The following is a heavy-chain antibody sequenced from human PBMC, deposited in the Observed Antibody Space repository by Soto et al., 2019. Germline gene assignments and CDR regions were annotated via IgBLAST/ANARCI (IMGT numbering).Heavy chain of an antibody. D-gene: IGHD3-16*01. Sequence: LSLTCAVYGGSFSGYHWSWIRKHPGKGLEWIGEINPSGSTNYNPSLKSRLTISVDTSKNQFSLKLSSVTAADTAVYYCARLRFSIQYYYYMDVWGKGTPVTVSS. CDR2: INPSGST. V-gene: IGHV4-34*01. CDR3: ARLRFSIQYYYYMDV. J-gene: IGHJ6*03. CDR1: GGSFSGYH.